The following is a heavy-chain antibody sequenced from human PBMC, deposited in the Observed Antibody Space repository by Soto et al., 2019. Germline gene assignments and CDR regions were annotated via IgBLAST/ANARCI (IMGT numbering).Heavy chain of an antibody. CDR3: ARRYGDFEGDDY. D-gene: IGHD4-17*01. CDR1: DFTFSSYH. V-gene: IGHV3-48*02. Sequence: GGSLRLSCAGSDFTFSSYHMNWVRQAPGKGLEWVSYISRGGSTVFYADSVKGRFTISRDDAKRSLYLQMSSLRDEDTAVYYCARRYGDFEGDDYWGQGTLVTVSS. CDR2: ISRGGSTV. J-gene: IGHJ4*02.